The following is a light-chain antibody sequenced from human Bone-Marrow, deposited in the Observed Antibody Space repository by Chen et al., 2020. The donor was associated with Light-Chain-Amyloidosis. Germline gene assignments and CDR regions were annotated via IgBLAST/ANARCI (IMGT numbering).Light chain of an antibody. J-gene: IGLJ3*02. CDR3: QVWDRSSDRPV. V-gene: IGLV3-21*02. CDR1: NIGSTS. Sequence: SVLTQPSSVSVAPGQTATIPCGGNNIGSTSVHWYQQTPGQAPLLVVYDDSDRPSGIPERLSGSNSGNTATLTISRVEAGDEADYYCQVWDRSSDRPVFGGGTKLTVI. CDR2: DDS.